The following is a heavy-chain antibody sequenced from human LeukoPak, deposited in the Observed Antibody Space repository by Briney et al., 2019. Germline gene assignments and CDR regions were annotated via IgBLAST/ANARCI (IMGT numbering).Heavy chain of an antibody. V-gene: IGHV3-23*01. J-gene: IGHJ4*02. CDR1: GFTASNYA. CDR3: AKWGDYDVLTGYYVSDY. CDR2: ITGSGGNT. D-gene: IGHD3-9*01. Sequence: GASLSLSCAASGFTASNYAMSCVRQAPGNGRECVLVITGSGGNTYYTPSGKGRFTISRDNSTNTMFQQMNSLRAEDTAVYYCAKWGDYDVLTGYYVSDYWGQGTLVTVSS.